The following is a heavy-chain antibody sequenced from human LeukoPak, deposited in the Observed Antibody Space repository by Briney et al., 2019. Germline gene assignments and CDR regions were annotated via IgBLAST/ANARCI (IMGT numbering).Heavy chain of an antibody. CDR1: GFTFSSYW. Sequence: PGGSLILSCAASGFTFSSYWMSWVRQAPGKGLEWVANIKQDGSEKYYVDSVKGRFTISRDNAKNSLYLQMNSLRAEDTAVYYCARDLRDYYGSGFDYWGQGTLVTVSS. CDR3: ARDLRDYYGSGFDY. J-gene: IGHJ4*02. V-gene: IGHV3-7*01. D-gene: IGHD3-10*01. CDR2: IKQDGSEK.